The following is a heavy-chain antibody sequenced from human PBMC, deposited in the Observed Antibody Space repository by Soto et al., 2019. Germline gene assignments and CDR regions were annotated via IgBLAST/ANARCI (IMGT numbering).Heavy chain of an antibody. CDR2: IYYSGST. D-gene: IGHD1-1*01. J-gene: IGHJ6*02. CDR1: GGSVSSGSYY. V-gene: IGHV4-61*01. Sequence: SETLSLTCTVSGGSVSSGSYYWSWIRQPPGKGLEWIGYIYYSGSTNYNPSLKSRVTISVDTSKNQFSLKLSSVTAADTAVYYCARDPLQNYGMDVWGQGTTVTVSS. CDR3: ARDPLQNYGMDV.